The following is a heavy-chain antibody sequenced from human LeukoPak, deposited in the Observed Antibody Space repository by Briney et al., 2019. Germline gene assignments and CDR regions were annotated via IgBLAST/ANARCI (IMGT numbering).Heavy chain of an antibody. Sequence: GGSLRLSCAASGFTFSKYAMNWVRQLPGKGLEWFSVISGSGATSSYADSVQGRFTISRDNSKNTVYLQMNSLRPEDTAVYYCAKDRIVLTVYAFDSWGQGSLVTVSS. D-gene: IGHD2-8*01. J-gene: IGHJ4*02. CDR3: AKDRIVLTVYAFDS. V-gene: IGHV3-23*01. CDR2: ISGSGATS. CDR1: GFTFSKYA.